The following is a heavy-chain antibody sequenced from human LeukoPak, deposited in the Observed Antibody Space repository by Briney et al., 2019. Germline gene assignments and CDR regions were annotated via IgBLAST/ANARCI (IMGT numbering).Heavy chain of an antibody. CDR3: ARGWQQLEVFEI. V-gene: IGHV4-59*01. CDR1: GGSISSYY. D-gene: IGHD6-13*01. CDR2: IYYSGST. J-gene: IGHJ3*02. Sequence: PSETLSLTCTVSGGSISSYYWSWIRQPPGKGLEWIGYIYYSGSTNYNPSLKSRVTISVDTSKNQFSLKLSSVTAADTAVYYCARGWQQLEVFEIWGQGTMVNVSS.